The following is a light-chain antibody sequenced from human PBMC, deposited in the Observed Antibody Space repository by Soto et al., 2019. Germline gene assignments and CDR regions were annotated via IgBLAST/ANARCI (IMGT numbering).Light chain of an antibody. Sequence: EIVLTQSPGTQSLSPGERATLSCRASQSVNSNYLAWHQQKPGQAPRLLIYGVSSRATGIPDRFSGSGSGTDFTLTISRLEPKDFAVYYCQQYGNSGVTFGPGTKVDIK. CDR3: QQYGNSGVT. CDR1: QSVNSNY. CDR2: GVS. V-gene: IGKV3-20*01. J-gene: IGKJ3*01.